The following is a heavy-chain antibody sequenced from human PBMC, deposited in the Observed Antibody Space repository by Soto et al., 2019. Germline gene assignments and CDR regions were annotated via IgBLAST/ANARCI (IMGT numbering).Heavy chain of an antibody. V-gene: IGHV1-3*01. CDR2: INAGNGNT. CDR3: ARVGRFLEGAQDY. D-gene: IGHD3-3*01. Sequence: ASVKVSCKASGYTFTSYAMHWVRQAPGQRLEWMGWINAGNGNTKYSQKFQGRVTITRDTSASTAYMELSSLRSEDTAVYYCARVGRFLEGAQDYWGQGTLVTVSS. J-gene: IGHJ4*02. CDR1: GYTFTSYA.